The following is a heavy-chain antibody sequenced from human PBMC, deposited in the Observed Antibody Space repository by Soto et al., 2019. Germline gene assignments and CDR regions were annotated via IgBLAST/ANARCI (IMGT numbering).Heavy chain of an antibody. D-gene: IGHD2-21*02. J-gene: IGHJ6*02. CDR3: IQSRCGGDCLQSYASYYYYGMDV. CDR2: TYWDDDK. CDR1: AFSLSTGGVG. Sequence: QITLKESGPTLVKPTQTLTLTCTFSAFSLSTGGVGVGWIRQPPGKALEWLALTYWDDDKRYSPSLRSRLTTTKDTSKNQVVLTMTNMDPVDTATYYCIQSRCGGDCLQSYASYYYYGMDVWGQGTTVTVSS. V-gene: IGHV2-5*02.